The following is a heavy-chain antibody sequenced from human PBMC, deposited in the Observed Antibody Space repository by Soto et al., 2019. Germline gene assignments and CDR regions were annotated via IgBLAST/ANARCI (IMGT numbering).Heavy chain of an antibody. CDR3: AKDQTGRIDY. Sequence: GGSLRLSCAASGFTFSSYGMHWVRQAPGKGLEWVAVISYDGSNKYYADSVKGRFTISRDNSKNTLYLQMNSLRAEDTAVYYCAKDQTGRIDYWGQGTLVTVSS. CDR1: GFTFSSYG. D-gene: IGHD2-15*01. J-gene: IGHJ4*02. CDR2: ISYDGSNK. V-gene: IGHV3-30*18.